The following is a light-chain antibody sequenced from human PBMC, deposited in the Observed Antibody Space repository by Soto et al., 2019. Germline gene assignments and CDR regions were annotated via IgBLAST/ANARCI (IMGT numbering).Light chain of an antibody. CDR1: QSLLHKNGNNY. CDR2: MGF. J-gene: IGKJ1*01. CDR3: MQALQTPRT. Sequence: DIVMTQSPLSLPVTPGEAASITCRSSQSLLHKNGNNYFNWYLQKPGQSPHLLIYMGFKRASGVRDSFSGSGSGTYFTLKISRVEAEDAGVYYCMQALQTPRTFGQGTKVEIK. V-gene: IGKV2-28*01.